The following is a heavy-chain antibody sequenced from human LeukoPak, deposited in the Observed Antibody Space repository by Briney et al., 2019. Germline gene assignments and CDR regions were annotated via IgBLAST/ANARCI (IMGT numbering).Heavy chain of an antibody. CDR3: AREGGSGPRADYYGMDV. CDR1: GGSISSGGYY. J-gene: IGHJ6*02. CDR2: IYYSGST. V-gene: IGHV4-31*03. Sequence: SETLSLTCTVSGGSISSGGYYWSWIRQHPGKGLEWIGYIYYSGSTYYNPSLKSRVTTSVDTSKNQFSLKLSSVTAADTAVYYCAREGGSGPRADYYGMDVWGQGTTVTVSS. D-gene: IGHD3-10*01.